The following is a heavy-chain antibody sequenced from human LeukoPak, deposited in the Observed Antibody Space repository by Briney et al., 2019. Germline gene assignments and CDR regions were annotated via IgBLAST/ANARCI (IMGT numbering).Heavy chain of an antibody. CDR2: IYTSRST. Sequence: SETLSLTCTVSGGSISSGSYYWSWIRQPAGKGLEWIGRIYTSRSTNYNPSLKSRVTISVDTSKNQFSLKLSSVTAADTAVYYCARDGGYGDYVNWFDPWGQGTLVTVSS. CDR1: GGSISSGSYY. CDR3: ARDGGYGDYVNWFDP. V-gene: IGHV4-61*02. J-gene: IGHJ5*02. D-gene: IGHD4-17*01.